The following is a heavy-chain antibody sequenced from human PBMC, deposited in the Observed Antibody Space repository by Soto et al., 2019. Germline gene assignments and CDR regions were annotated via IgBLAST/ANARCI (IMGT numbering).Heavy chain of an antibody. Sequence: EVQLMESGGGLVEPGGSLRLSCTASGFSFTIAWMTWVRQAPGKGLEWLGRVKSRSSGGTVDYAAPVKGRFTISRDDSKNTVILQMNSLKMEDTAVYXXVXXXXXXXXGELDYWGQGALVTVSS. CDR1: GFSFTIAW. J-gene: IGHJ4*02. D-gene: IGHD3-16*01. CDR3: VXXXXXXXXGELDY. CDR2: VKSRSSGGTV. V-gene: IGHV3-15*01.